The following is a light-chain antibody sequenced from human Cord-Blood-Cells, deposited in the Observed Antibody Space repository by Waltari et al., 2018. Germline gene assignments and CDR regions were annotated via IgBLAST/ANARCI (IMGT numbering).Light chain of an antibody. CDR3: SSYTSSSTLV. Sequence: QSALTQPASVSGSPGQSITISCTGTSSDVGGYNYVSWYQQHQGKAPKLMIYVVSNRPSGVSNRFSGSKSGNTASLTISGLQAEDEADYYCSSYTSSSTLVFGGGTKLTVL. V-gene: IGLV2-14*01. CDR2: VVS. J-gene: IGLJ3*02. CDR1: SSDVGGYNY.